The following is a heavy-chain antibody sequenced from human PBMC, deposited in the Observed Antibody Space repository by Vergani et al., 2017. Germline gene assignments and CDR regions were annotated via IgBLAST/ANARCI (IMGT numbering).Heavy chain of an antibody. CDR1: GFTFSNYT. CDR3: AGPQGTSAYYYGGFDY. D-gene: IGHD3-22*01. J-gene: IGHJ4*02. V-gene: IGHV3-23*01. Sequence: EAQLLESGGGMVKTGGSLRLSCVGSGFTFSNYTLSWVRQAPGKGLEWVSTISSDGGSTYYADSVKGRFTISRDNSKNTLSLQMNSLTAEDTAIYYCAGPQGTSAYYYGGFDYWGQGILVTVSS. CDR2: ISSDGGST.